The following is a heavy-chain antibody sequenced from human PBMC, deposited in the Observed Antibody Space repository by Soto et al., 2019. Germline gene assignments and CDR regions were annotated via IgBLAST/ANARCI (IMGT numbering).Heavy chain of an antibody. V-gene: IGHV4-59*01. D-gene: IGHD6-19*01. J-gene: IGHJ4*02. CDR3: TIGAGWTTDY. CDR2: IHHSGST. CDR1: AGSISSNY. Sequence: QVQLQESGPGLVRPSETLSLTRTVSAGSISSNYWNWIRQAPGKGLEWIGLIHHSGSTNYNPSLMSRRTISLDTSKNQLSLKLSSVTAADTAVYYCTIGAGWTTDYWGQGTLVTVSS.